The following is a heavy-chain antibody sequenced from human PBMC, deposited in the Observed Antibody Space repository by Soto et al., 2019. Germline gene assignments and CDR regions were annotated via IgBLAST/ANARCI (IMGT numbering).Heavy chain of an antibody. CDR1: GYTFTSYG. CDR2: ISAYNGNT. D-gene: IGHD6-13*01. V-gene: IGHV1-18*01. CDR3: ARDDLAGVWAAAGTFDY. Sequence: QVPLVQSGAEVKKPGASVKVSCKASGYTFTSYGISWVRQAPGQGLEWMGWISAYNGNTNYAQKLQGRVTMTTDTSTSTAYMELRSLRSDDTAVYYCARDDLAGVWAAAGTFDYWGQGTLVTVSS. J-gene: IGHJ4*02.